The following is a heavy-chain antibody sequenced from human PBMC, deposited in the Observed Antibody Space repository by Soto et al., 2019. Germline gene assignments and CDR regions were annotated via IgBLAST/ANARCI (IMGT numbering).Heavy chain of an antibody. CDR2: ISGSGGST. V-gene: IGHV3-23*01. D-gene: IGHD5-18*01. CDR3: AKDDEDTAMVTIYYGMDV. CDR1: GFTFSSYA. J-gene: IGHJ6*02. Sequence: EVQLLESGGGLVQPGGSLRLSCAASGFTFSSYAMSWVRQAPGKGLAWVSAISGSGGSTYYADSVKGRFTISRDNSKNTLYLQMNSLRAEDTAVYYCAKDDEDTAMVTIYYGMDVWGQGTTVTVSS.